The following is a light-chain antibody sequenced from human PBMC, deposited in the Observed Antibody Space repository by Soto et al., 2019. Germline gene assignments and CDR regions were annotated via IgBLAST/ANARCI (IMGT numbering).Light chain of an antibody. CDR1: QRVSSSY. Sequence: EIVLTQSPGTLSLSPGERATLSCRASQRVSSSYLAWYQQKPGQAPRLLIYGASSRATGIPDRFSGSGSGTDFTLTISRLEPEDFAVYYCQQYGSSLVFGQGTRLEIK. CDR3: QQYGSSLV. J-gene: IGKJ5*01. CDR2: GAS. V-gene: IGKV3-20*01.